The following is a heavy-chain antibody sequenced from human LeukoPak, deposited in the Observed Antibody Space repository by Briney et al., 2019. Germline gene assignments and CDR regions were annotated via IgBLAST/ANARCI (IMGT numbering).Heavy chain of an antibody. V-gene: IGHV3-48*03. J-gene: IGHJ6*04. CDR2: ISSSGGTI. D-gene: IGHD3-10*02. CDR1: GFTFSSYA. Sequence: GGSLRLSCAASGFTFSSYAMTWVRQAPGKGLEWVSVISSSGGTIYYADSVKGRFTISRDNAKNSLYLQMNSLRAEDTAVYYCAELGITMIGGVWGKGTTVTISS. CDR3: AELGITMIGGV.